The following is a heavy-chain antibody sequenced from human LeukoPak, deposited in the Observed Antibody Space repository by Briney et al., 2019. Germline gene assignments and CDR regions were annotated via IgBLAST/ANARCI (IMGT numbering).Heavy chain of an antibody. CDR2: ISAYNGNT. CDR3: ARLISKWELLRWFDP. V-gene: IGHV1-18*01. D-gene: IGHD1-26*01. CDR1: GYTFTSYG. J-gene: IGHJ5*02. Sequence: GASVKVSCKASGYTFTSYGISWVRQAPGQGLEWMGWISAYNGNTNYAQKLQGRVTMTTDTSTSTAYMELRSLRSDDTAVYYCARLISKWELLRWFDPWGQGTLVTVSS.